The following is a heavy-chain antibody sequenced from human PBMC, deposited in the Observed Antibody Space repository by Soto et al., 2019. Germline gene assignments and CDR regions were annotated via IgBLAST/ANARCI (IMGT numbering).Heavy chain of an antibody. Sequence: GGSLRISSADSGFTFSRYWMHWVRQAPGEGLVWVSRINGDGSKITYADSVKGRFTMSRDNAKNKLYLQMDNLKAEDTDVYYCVNEKSPLCNSGMSAYGGQGTLDVVSS. D-gene: IGHD5-12*01. CDR2: INGDGSKI. CDR3: VNEKSPLCNSGMSAY. CDR1: GFTFSRYW. V-gene: IGHV3-74*03. J-gene: IGHJ1*01.